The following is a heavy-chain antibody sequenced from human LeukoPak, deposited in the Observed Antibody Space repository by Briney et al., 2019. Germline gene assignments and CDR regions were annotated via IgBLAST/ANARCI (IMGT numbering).Heavy chain of an antibody. CDR3: ASRAELAYYYYYYMDV. Sequence: GGSLRLSCAASGFTVSSNYMSWVRQAPGKGLEWVSVIYSGGSTYYADSVKGRFTISRDNSKNTLYLQMNSLRAEDTAVYYCASRAELAYYYYYYMDVWGKGTTVTVSS. D-gene: IGHD1-26*01. CDR2: IYSGGST. V-gene: IGHV3-53*01. J-gene: IGHJ6*03. CDR1: GFTVSSNY.